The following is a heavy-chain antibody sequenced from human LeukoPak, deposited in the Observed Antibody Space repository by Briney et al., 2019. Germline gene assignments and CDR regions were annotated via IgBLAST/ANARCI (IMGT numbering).Heavy chain of an antibody. Sequence: SETLSLTCTASGDSISSSSYYWGWIRQPPGKGLEWIGSIYFSGTTYYNPSLKSRVTISADTSKNQFSLTLGSVSATDTAVYYCVSPRGFSYGYFDYWGQGTLVTVSS. D-gene: IGHD5-18*01. CDR2: IYFSGTT. CDR1: GDSISSSSYY. CDR3: VSPRGFSYGYFDY. J-gene: IGHJ4*02. V-gene: IGHV4-39*01.